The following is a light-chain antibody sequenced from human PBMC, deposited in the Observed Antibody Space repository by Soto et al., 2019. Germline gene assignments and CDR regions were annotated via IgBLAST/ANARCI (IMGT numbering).Light chain of an antibody. V-gene: IGKV3-11*01. CDR2: DAS. J-gene: IGKJ2*01. CDR3: QQRSNWPPYT. Sequence: EIVLTQSPATLSLSPGERATPSSRAIRGFTSYLAWYQQKPGQAPRLLIYDASNRATGIPARFSGSGSGTDFTLTISSLEPEDFAVYYCQQRSNWPPYTFGQGTKLEIK. CDR1: RGFTSY.